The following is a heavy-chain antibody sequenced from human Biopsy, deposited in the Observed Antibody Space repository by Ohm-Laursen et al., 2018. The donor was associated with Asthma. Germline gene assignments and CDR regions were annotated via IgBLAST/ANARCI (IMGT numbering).Heavy chain of an antibody. D-gene: IGHD3-10*01. Sequence: AASVKVSCETSGYTFNSAGITWVRQAPGQGLKWMGWISVYNGNTKVAQKLQDRVTMITDTSTSTAYMELRSLRSDDTAVYFCARAVDYSHYYGIDVWGQGTTVTVS. CDR3: ARAVDYSHYYGIDV. V-gene: IGHV1-18*01. CDR2: ISVYNGNT. CDR1: GYTFNSAG. J-gene: IGHJ6*02.